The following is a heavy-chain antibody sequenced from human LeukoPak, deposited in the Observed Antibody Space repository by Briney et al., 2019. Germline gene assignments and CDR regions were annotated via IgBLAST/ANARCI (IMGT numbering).Heavy chain of an antibody. V-gene: IGHV3-7*01. D-gene: IGHD4-17*01. CDR1: RFSLSNFW. CDR2: INEDGSEK. Sequence: GGSLRLSCVTSRFSLSNFWMIWVRQAPGKGLEWVANINEDGSEKNYVDSVKGRFTISRDNARNSLYLQMNSLRAEDTAVYYCVRDRSRTTVTRFDSWGQGTLVTVSS. CDR3: VRDRSRTTVTRFDS. J-gene: IGHJ4*02.